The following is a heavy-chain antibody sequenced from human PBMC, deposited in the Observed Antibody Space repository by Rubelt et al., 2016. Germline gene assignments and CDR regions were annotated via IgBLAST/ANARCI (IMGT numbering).Heavy chain of an antibody. D-gene: IGHD4-23*01. V-gene: IGHV5-10-1*01. Sequence: EVLLVQSGAEVKKPGESLRISCKGSGYSFTSYWISWVRQMPGKGLEWMGRIDPSDSYTNYSPSLQGQDTMSADKTFSTAYLKWSSLKAWDTAMYYCARHAGDGGNSEDWFDPWGQGTLVTVSS. CDR3: ARHAGDGGNSEDWFDP. CDR2: IDPSDSYT. J-gene: IGHJ5*02. CDR1: GYSFTSYW.